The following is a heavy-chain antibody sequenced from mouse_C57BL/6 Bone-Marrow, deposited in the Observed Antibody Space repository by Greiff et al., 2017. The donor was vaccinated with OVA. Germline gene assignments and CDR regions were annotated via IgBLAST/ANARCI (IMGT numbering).Heavy chain of an antibody. D-gene: IGHD2-4*01. V-gene: IGHV1-26*01. J-gene: IGHJ2*01. CDR3: AIYYDYDVGD. CDR2: INPNNGGT. CDR1: GYTFTDYY. Sequence: EVQLQQSGPELVKPGASVKISCKASGYTFTDYYMNWVKQSHGKSLEWIGDINPNNGGTSYNQKFKGKATLTVDKSSSTAYMELRSLTSEDSAVYYCAIYYDYDVGDWGQGTTLTVSS.